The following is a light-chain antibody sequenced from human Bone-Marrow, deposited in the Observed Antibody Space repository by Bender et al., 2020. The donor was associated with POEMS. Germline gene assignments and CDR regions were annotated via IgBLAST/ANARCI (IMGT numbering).Light chain of an antibody. V-gene: IGLV2-14*02. CDR3: SSYAGTNLVM. Sequence: QSALTQPASVSGSPGQSITISCTGTSSDVGSYNLVSWYQQHPGKAPKLMIYAVTKRPSGVSNRFSGSKSGNTASLTVSGLQAEDEADYYCSSYAGTNLVMFGGGTKLTVL. CDR2: AVT. CDR1: SSDVGSYNL. J-gene: IGLJ3*02.